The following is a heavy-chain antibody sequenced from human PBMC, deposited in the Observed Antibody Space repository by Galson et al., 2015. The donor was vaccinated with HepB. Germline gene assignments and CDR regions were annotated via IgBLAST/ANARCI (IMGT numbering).Heavy chain of an antibody. J-gene: IGHJ4*02. CDR2: ISGSGANT. Sequence: SLRLSCAASGFTFSNYAMSWVRQAPGKGLEWVSAISGSGANTYYADSVKGRFTISRDNSKKTLFLQMNSLRAEDTAVYYCAKDASRLLEWLLRGHFDYWGQGTLVTVSS. V-gene: IGHV3-23*01. CDR1: GFTFSNYA. CDR3: AKDASRLLEWLLRGHFDY. D-gene: IGHD3-3*01.